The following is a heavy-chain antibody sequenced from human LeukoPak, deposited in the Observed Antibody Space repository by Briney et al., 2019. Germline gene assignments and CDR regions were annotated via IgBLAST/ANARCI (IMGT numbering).Heavy chain of an antibody. Sequence: GGSLRLSCAASGFTFSSYAMSWVRQAPGKGLEWVSAISGSGGSTYYADSVKGRFTISRDNSKNTLYLQMNSLRAEATPVYYCAKFVVVPAAIFLAPGFFYYWGQGTLGTVSP. CDR2: ISGSGGST. V-gene: IGHV3-23*01. J-gene: IGHJ4*02. CDR1: GFTFSSYA. D-gene: IGHD2-2*01. CDR3: AKFVVVPAAIFLAPGFFYY.